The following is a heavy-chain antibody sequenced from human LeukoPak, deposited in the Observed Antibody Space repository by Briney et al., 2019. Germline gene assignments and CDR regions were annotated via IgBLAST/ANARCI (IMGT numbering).Heavy chain of an antibody. CDR3: ASLGYDPSSSSPYAFDY. V-gene: IGHV4-39*01. D-gene: IGHD6-6*01. CDR1: GYSISSSSYY. CDR2: IYYSGST. Sequence: SETLSLTCAVSGYSISSSSYYWGWIRQPPGKGLEWIGSIYYSGSTYYNPSLKSRVTISVDTSKNQFSLKLSSVTAADTAVYYCASLGYDPSSSSPYAFDYWGQGTLVTVSS. J-gene: IGHJ4*02.